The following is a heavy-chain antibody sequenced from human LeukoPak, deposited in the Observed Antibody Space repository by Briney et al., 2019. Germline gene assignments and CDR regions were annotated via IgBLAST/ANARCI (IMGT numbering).Heavy chain of an antibody. D-gene: IGHD2-21*01. J-gene: IGHJ4*02. CDR3: ARVRARLPTIGY. CDR2: ISHSGGT. V-gene: IGHV4-34*01. Sequence: PSETLSLTCAVYGGSFSGYYWSWIRQPPGKGLEWIGEISHSGGTNYKPSLKRRVTISLDTSKNQFSLNLSSVTAADPAVYYCARVRARLPTIGYWGQGTLVTVSS. CDR1: GGSFSGYY.